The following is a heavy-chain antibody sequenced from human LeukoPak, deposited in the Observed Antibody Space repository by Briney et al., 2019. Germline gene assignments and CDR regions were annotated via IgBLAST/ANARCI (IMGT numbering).Heavy chain of an antibody. CDR1: GYTFTGYY. V-gene: IGHV1-2*06. CDR3: ATYSSGWSSFDY. D-gene: IGHD6-19*01. J-gene: IGHJ4*02. Sequence: ASVKVSCKASGYTFTGYYMHWIRQAPGQGLEWMGRINPNSGGTNYAQKFQGRVTMTRDTSISTAYMELSRLRSDDAAVYYCATYSSGWSSFDYWGQGTLVTVSS. CDR2: INPNSGGT.